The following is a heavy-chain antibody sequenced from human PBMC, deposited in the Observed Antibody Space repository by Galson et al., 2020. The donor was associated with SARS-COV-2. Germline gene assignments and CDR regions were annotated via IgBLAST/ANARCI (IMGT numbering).Heavy chain of an antibody. CDR1: GYTFTDYY. V-gene: IGHV1-2*02. D-gene: IGHD3-9*01. CDR2: INPKSGGT. J-gene: IGHJ6*02. Sequence: ASVKVSCKASGYTFTDYYIHWVRQAPGQGLEWMGWINPKSGGTNYAQKFEGRVTMTRDTSITTAYMELIRLRADDAAVYYCSRLRYYDVLTGYIVDVWGQGTMVTVSS. CDR3: SRLRYYDVLTGYIVDV.